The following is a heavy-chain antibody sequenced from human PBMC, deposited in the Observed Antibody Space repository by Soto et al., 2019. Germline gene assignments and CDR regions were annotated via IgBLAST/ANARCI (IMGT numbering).Heavy chain of an antibody. D-gene: IGHD1-26*01. J-gene: IGHJ4*02. CDR3: ARAIKRWEVNYYFDF. CDR1: GSTFNNFA. CDR2: IVVDSNTA. Sequence: QVVLLQSGAEVKEPGSSVRVSCQVSGSTFNNFAFSWVRQAPGHGPAWMGGIVVDSNTAEYSQRFQDRVTITADTSTDTLYMELGSLTSEDTAVYYCARAIKRWEVNYYFDFWGQGTLVTVSS. V-gene: IGHV1-69*06.